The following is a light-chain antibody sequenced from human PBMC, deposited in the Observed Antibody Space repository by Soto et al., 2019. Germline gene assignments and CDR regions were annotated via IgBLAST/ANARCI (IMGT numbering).Light chain of an antibody. CDR3: TSYAGSNTYV. J-gene: IGLJ1*01. CDR2: AVV. V-gene: IGLV2-8*01. Sequence: QSALTQPPSASGSPGQSVTISCTGTNSDIGVYDYVSWYQHHPGKAPRLIIYAVVQRPSGVPDRFSGSKSGNTASLTVSGLQAADEADYLCTSYAGSNTYVFGSGTKLTVL. CDR1: NSDIGVYDY.